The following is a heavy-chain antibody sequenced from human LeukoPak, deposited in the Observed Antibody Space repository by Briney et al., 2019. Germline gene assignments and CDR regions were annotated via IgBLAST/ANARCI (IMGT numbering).Heavy chain of an antibody. V-gene: IGHV3-7*01. CDR3: ARDIRLPNYYYYGMDV. Sequence: GGSLRLSRAASGFTFSSYWMSWVRQAPGKGLEWVANIKQDGSEKYYVDSVKGRFTISRDNAKNSLYLQMNSLRAEDTAVYYCARDIRLPNYYYYGMDVWGQGTTVTVSS. CDR1: GFTFSSYW. J-gene: IGHJ6*02. D-gene: IGHD5-18*01. CDR2: IKQDGSEK.